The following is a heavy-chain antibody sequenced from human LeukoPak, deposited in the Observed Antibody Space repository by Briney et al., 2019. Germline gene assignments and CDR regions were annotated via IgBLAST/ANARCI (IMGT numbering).Heavy chain of an antibody. CDR1: GFTFSSYA. V-gene: IGHV3-23*01. J-gene: IGHJ6*03. Sequence: GGSLRLSCAASGFTFSSYAMSWVRQAPGKGLEWVSAISGSGGSTYYADSVKGRFTISRDNSKNTLYLQMNSLRAEDTAVYYCAKNGDAPHYYYYMDVWGKGTTVTVSS. D-gene: IGHD2-21*02. CDR3: AKNGDAPHYYYYMDV. CDR2: ISGSGGST.